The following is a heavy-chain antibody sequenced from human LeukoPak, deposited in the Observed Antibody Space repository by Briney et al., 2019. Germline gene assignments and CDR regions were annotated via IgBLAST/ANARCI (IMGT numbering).Heavy chain of an antibody. CDR2: IIAFLDIV. CDR3: ARGDAYFED. J-gene: IGHJ4*02. Sequence: SVKVSCKTSVDTFSSYPISWVRQAPGQGLQWMGRIIAFLDIVNYEQNFQGRVTITGDKSTSTTYMELNSLRPEDAAIYYCARGDAYFEDWGQGTLVTVSS. CDR1: VDTFSSYP. V-gene: IGHV1-69*04.